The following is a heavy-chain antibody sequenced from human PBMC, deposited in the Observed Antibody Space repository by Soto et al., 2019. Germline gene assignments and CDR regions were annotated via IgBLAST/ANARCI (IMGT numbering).Heavy chain of an antibody. V-gene: IGHV4-30-4*01. CDR1: GGSISIGNYY. CDR3: ATMGTPATGLYFFDY. Sequence: PSETLSLTCTVSGGSISIGNYYWSWIRHPPGKGLEWIGFISYSGSTYYSTSLKSRVTISVDTSKSQFSLNLSFVTAADTAVYYCATMGTPATGLYFFDYWGQGSLVTVSS. CDR2: ISYSGST. D-gene: IGHD2-15*01. J-gene: IGHJ4*02.